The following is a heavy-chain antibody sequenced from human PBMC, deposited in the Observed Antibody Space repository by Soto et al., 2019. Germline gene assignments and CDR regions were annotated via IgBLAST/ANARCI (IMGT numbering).Heavy chain of an antibody. J-gene: IGHJ6*02. Sequence: ASVKVSCKASGYTFTGYYMHWVRQAPGQGLEWMGWINPNSGGTNYAQKFQGWVTMTRDTSISTAYMELSRLRSDDTAVYYCARARLRFLEWFLVRDRDYYGMDVSRQATTVTVSS. CDR2: INPNSGGT. CDR1: GYTFTGYY. V-gene: IGHV1-2*04. CDR3: ARARLRFLEWFLVRDRDYYGMDV. D-gene: IGHD3-3*01.